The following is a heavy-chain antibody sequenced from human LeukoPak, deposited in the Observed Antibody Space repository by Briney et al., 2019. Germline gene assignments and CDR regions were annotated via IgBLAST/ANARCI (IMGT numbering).Heavy chain of an antibody. V-gene: IGHV3-48*03. CDR1: GSTFGSYE. D-gene: IGHD5-12*01. Sequence: PGGSLRLSCAASGSTFGSYEMNWVRQAPGKGLEWVSYISSRGGTIYYADSVKGRFTISRDNAKNSLYLQMNSLRAEDTAVYYCARDRGLRLPYYYGLDVWGKGTTVIVSS. J-gene: IGHJ6*04. CDR3: ARDRGLRLPYYYGLDV. CDR2: ISSRGGTI.